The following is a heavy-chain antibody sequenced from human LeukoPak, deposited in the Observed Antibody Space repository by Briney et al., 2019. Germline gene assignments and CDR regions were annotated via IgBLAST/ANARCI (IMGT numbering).Heavy chain of an antibody. J-gene: IGHJ6*02. CDR2: ISSSSSYT. D-gene: IGHD6-13*01. CDR3: ARDVIAAASYYYYGMDV. V-gene: IGHV3-11*05. CDR1: GFTFSDYY. Sequence: GGSLRLSCAASGFTFSDYYMSWIRQAPGKGLEWVSYISSSSSYTNYADSVKGRSTISRDNAKNSLYLQMNSLRAEDTAVYYCARDVIAAASYYYYGMDVWGQGTTVTVSS.